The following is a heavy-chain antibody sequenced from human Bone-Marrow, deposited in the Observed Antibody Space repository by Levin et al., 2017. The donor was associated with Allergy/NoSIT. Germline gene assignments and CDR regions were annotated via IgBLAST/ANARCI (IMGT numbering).Heavy chain of an antibody. Sequence: LSLTCAASGFTFRSQAMSWVRQAPGKGLEWVSAISGSGHSTYYADSVKGRFTISRDTSKNTLYLQMNSLRAEDTAVYYCATDGYCSDGSCYRHFDYWGQGTLVTVSS. CDR2: ISGSGHST. J-gene: IGHJ4*02. V-gene: IGHV3-23*01. D-gene: IGHD2-15*01. CDR3: ATDGYCSDGSCYRHFDY. CDR1: GFTFRSQA.